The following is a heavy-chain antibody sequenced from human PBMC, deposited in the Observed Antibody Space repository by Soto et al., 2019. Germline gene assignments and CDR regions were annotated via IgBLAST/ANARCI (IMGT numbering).Heavy chain of an antibody. CDR2: IIPILGIA. CDR1: GGTFSSYT. D-gene: IGHD2-15*01. V-gene: IGHV1-69*02. Sequence: ASVKVSCKASGGTFSSYTISWVRQAPGQGLEWMGRIIPILGIANYAQKFQGRVTITADKSTSTAYMELSSLRSEDTAVYYCARGPYCSGGSCPNWFDPWGQGTLVTGSS. CDR3: ARGPYCSGGSCPNWFDP. J-gene: IGHJ5*02.